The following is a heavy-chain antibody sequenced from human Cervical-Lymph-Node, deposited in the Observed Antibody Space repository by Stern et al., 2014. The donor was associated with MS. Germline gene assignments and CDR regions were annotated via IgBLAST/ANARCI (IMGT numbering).Heavy chain of an antibody. CDR1: GFTFSSYG. J-gene: IGHJ4*02. CDR2: ISYDGSNK. D-gene: IGHD5-12*01. CDR3: AKRPDSGYDYYFDY. V-gene: IGHV3-30*18. Sequence: VQLVESGGGVVQPGRSLRLSCAASGFTFSSYGMHWVRQAPGKGLEWVAVISYDGSNKYYADSVKGRFTISRDNSKNTLYLQMNSRRAEDTAVYYGAKRPDSGYDYYFDYWGQGTRVTVSS.